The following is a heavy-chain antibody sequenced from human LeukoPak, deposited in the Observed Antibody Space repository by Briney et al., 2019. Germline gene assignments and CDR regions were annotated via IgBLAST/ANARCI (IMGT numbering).Heavy chain of an antibody. Sequence: PGGSLRLSCAASGFTFSSYAMSWVRQAPGKGLEWVSAISGSGGSTYYADSVKGRFTISRDNSKNTLYLQMNSLRAEDTAVYYCAKIKQYGSGSYYHYYYGMDVWGQGTTVTVSS. CDR2: ISGSGGST. V-gene: IGHV3-23*01. D-gene: IGHD3-10*01. CDR3: AKIKQYGSGSYYHYYYGMDV. J-gene: IGHJ6*02. CDR1: GFTFSSYA.